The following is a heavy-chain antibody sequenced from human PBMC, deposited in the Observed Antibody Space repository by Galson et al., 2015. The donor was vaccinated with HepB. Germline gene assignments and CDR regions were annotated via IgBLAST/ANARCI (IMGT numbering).Heavy chain of an antibody. V-gene: IGHV6-1*01. CDR3: ARDGYLGLVYYFDY. J-gene: IGHJ4*02. D-gene: IGHD6-25*01. Sequence: CAISEDSVSSDSSAWNWIRQSPSRGLEWLGRTYYRSQWYHDYSGSLQSRITINAETSTNQFFLQLDSVTPEDTAVYYCARDGYLGLVYYFDYWGPGTLVTVS. CDR2: TYYRSQWYH. CDR1: EDSVSSDSSA.